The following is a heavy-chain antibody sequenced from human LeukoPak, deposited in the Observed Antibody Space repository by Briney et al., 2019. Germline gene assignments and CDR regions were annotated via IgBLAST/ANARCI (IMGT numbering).Heavy chain of an antibody. CDR3: AKRVRGRGVDV. CDR1: GFTFSSYS. CDR2: ISSSSSTI. Sequence: GGSLRLSCAASGFTFSSYSMNWVRQAPGKGLEWVSYISSSSSTIYYADSVKGRFTISRDNAKNSLYQQMNSLRDEDTAVYYCAKRVRGRGVDVWGQGTTVTVSS. D-gene: IGHD3-10*01. J-gene: IGHJ6*02. V-gene: IGHV3-48*02.